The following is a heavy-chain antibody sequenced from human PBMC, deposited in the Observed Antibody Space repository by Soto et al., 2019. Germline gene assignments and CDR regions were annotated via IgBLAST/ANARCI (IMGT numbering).Heavy chain of an antibody. D-gene: IGHD7-27*01. V-gene: IGHV3-30*18. CDR2: ISHDGSET. J-gene: IGHJ4*01. Sequence: QVQLVESGGGVVQPGRPLRLSCAASGFAFSSNVMHWVRQAPGKGLEWVARISHDGSETLYVDSVKGRFSISRDNSRNTQYLQMDSLRPEDTAVYYCAKDLANTWAFDSWGQGTLVTVFS. CDR1: GFAFSSNV. CDR3: AKDLANTWAFDS.